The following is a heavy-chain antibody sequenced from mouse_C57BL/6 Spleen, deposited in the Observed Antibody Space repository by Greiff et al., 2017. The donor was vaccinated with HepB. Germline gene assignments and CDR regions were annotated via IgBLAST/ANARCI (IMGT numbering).Heavy chain of an antibody. CDR3: SRLEGYYGSSPYFDY. Sequence: VQLKQSGPELVKPGASVKIPCKASGYTFPDYNMDWVKQSHGKSLEWIGDIIPNKGGTIYNQNFKGKATLTVDKSSSTAYMELRSRTSEDTAVYYGSRLEGYYGSSPYFDYWGQGTTLTVSS. D-gene: IGHD1-1*01. J-gene: IGHJ2*01. CDR2: IIPNKGGT. CDR1: GYTFPDYN. V-gene: IGHV1-18*01.